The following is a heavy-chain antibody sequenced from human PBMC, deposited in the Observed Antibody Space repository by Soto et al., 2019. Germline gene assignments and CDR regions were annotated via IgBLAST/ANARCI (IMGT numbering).Heavy chain of an antibody. V-gene: IGHV1-24*01. CDR1: GSTLTELS. CDR2: FDPEDGET. CDR3: ATDPGWNAIYWTY. Sequence: ASVKVSCKVSGSTLTELSMHWVRQAPGKGLEWMGGFDPEDGETIYAQKFQGRVTMTEDTSTDTAYMELSSLRSEDTAVYYCATDPGWNAIYWTYWGQGTLVTVSS. D-gene: IGHD1-1*01. J-gene: IGHJ4*02.